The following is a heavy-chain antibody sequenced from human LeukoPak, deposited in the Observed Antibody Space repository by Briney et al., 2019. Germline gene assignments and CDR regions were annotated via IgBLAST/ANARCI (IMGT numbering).Heavy chain of an antibody. J-gene: IGHJ6*03. CDR2: MFNSGSA. V-gene: IGHV4-59*01. CDR1: GGSITTFY. Sequence: SETLSLTCTVSGGSITTFYWSWIRQPPGKGLEWIGNMFNSGSANYNPSIKSRVTISIDTSKNQFSLKLNSVTAADTAVYYCARDLVGYYHYYMDVWGKGTTVTVSS. D-gene: IGHD6-6*01. CDR3: ARDLVGYYHYYMDV.